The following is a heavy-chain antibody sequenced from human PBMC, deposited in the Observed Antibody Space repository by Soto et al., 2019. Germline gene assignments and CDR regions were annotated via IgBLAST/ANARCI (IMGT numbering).Heavy chain of an antibody. CDR2: IDPSGGST. V-gene: IGHV1-46*01. D-gene: IGHD3-22*01. J-gene: IGHJ4*02. Sequence: ASVKVSCKTSGFTFTTYYIHWVRQAPGQGLEWMGMIDPSGGSTTYAQKFQGRITMTSDMSTSTVYMELSSLRSEDTAVYYCARVPYDTTGYYAFWGQGTLVTVSS. CDR3: ARVPYDTTGYYAF. CDR1: GFTFTTYY.